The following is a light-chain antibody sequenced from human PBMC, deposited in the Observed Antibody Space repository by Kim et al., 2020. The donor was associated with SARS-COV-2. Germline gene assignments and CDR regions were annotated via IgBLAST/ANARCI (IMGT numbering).Light chain of an antibody. V-gene: IGLV3-21*04. Sequence: YELTQPPSVSVAPGKTARITCGGNNIGSKSVHWYQPKPGQAPVLVIYYDSDRPSGIPERFSGSNSGNTATLTISRVEAGDEADYYCQVWDSSSDHLFGGGTKLTVL. CDR3: QVWDSSSDHL. J-gene: IGLJ2*01. CDR1: NIGSKS. CDR2: YDS.